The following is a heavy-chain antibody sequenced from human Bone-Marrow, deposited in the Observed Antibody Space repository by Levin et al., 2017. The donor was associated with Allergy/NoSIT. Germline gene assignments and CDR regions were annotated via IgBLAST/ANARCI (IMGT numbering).Heavy chain of an antibody. CDR3: ARGIVLLPLPNWFDA. Sequence: KSSETLSLTCSVSGDSITSDNYYWGWIRQSPGKELEWIGHVYHTGSSYYNPSLKSRVAVSVDTSNNQLSLRLNSVTAADTATYYCARGIVLLPLPNWFDAWGQGILVTVSS. CDR2: VYHTGSS. V-gene: IGHV4-39*07. J-gene: IGHJ5*02. CDR1: GDSITSDNYY. D-gene: IGHD2-15*01.